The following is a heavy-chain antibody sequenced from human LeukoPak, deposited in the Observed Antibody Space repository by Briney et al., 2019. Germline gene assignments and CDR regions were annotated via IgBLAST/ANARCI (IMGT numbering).Heavy chain of an antibody. J-gene: IGHJ4*02. CDR3: LTDILTGYYVEDY. Sequence: GGSLRLSCAASGFTFSSYAMSWVRQAPGKGLEWVSAISGSGGSTYYADSVKGRFTISRDNSKNTLYPQMNSLRAEDTAVYYCLTDILTGYYVEDYWGQGTLVTVSS. CDR1: GFTFSSYA. D-gene: IGHD3-9*01. CDR2: ISGSGGST. V-gene: IGHV3-23*01.